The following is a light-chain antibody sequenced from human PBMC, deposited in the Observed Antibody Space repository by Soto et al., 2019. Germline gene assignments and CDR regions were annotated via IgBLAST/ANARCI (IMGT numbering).Light chain of an antibody. CDR3: QQYNSYSPSIT. CDR2: KAS. J-gene: IGKJ5*01. Sequence: DIPMTQSPSTLSAYVGDRVTITCRASQSIASWLAWYQQKPGTAPKLLIYKASTLESGVPSRFSGSGSGTEFTLTISSLQPDDFATYYCQQYNSYSPSITFGQGTRLEIK. V-gene: IGKV1-5*03. CDR1: QSIASW.